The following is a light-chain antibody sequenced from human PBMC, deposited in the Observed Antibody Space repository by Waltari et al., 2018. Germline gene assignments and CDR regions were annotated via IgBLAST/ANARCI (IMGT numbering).Light chain of an antibody. CDR1: QSISSW. V-gene: IGKV1-5*03. Sequence: DIQMTQSPSTLSASVGDRVTFTCRASQSISSWLAWYQQKPGKAPKLLIYKASSLESGVPSSFSGSGSGTEFTLTISSLQPDDFATYYCQQYNSYSTWTFGQGTKVEIK. J-gene: IGKJ1*01. CDR2: KAS. CDR3: QQYNSYSTWT.